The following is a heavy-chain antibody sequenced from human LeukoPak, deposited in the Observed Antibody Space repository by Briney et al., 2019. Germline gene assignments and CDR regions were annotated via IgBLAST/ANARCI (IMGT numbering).Heavy chain of an antibody. CDR3: ARDGSGWSVY. V-gene: IGHV3-7*01. D-gene: IGHD6-19*01. J-gene: IGHJ4*02. CDR2: IKQDGTEK. CDR1: GSTFSGYW. Sequence: TGGSLRLSCAASGSTFSGYWMSWLRQAPGKGLEWVANIKQDGTEKYYVDSVKGRFIISRDNAKNSLYLQMNSLRAEDTAVYYCARDGSGWSVYWGQGTLVTVSS.